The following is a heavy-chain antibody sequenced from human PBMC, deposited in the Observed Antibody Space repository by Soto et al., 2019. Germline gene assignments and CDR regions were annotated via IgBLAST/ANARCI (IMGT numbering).Heavy chain of an antibody. D-gene: IGHD1-20*01. CDR1: GDSIIGIYH. J-gene: IGHJ5*02. CDR3: TRRYNWNDNYFDP. Sequence: PSETLSLTCAVSGDSIIGIYHWAWIRQSPGRGLEWIASIYHTGTTYYTPSLESRVTISVDTSKNQFSLRLSSVTAADTAIYYCTRRYNWNDNYFDPWCPGALVTVSS. CDR2: IYHTGTT. V-gene: IGHV4-38-2*01.